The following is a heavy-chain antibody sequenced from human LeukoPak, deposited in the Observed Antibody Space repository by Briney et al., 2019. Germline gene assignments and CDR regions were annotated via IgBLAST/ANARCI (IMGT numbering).Heavy chain of an antibody. Sequence: GGSLRLSCAASGFTFSSYAMSWVRQAPGKGLEWVSAISGSGGSTYYADSVKGRFTISRDNSKNTLYLQMNSLRAEDTAVYYCAKWGYRSSSGYPFDPWGQGTLVTVSS. CDR3: AKWGYRSSSGYPFDP. D-gene: IGHD6-13*01. V-gene: IGHV3-23*01. J-gene: IGHJ5*02. CDR1: GFTFSSYA. CDR2: ISGSGGST.